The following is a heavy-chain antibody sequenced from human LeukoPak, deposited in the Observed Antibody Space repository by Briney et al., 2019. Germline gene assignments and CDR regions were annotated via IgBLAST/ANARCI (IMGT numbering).Heavy chain of an antibody. CDR2: INHSGST. V-gene: IGHV4-34*01. D-gene: IGHD6-13*01. CDR3: ARSYVSSSWYY. CDR1: GGSFSGYY. J-gene: IGHJ4*02. Sequence: PSETLSLTCAVYGGSFSGYYWSWIRQPPGKGLEWIGEINHSGSTNYNPSLKSRVTISVDTSKNQFSLKLSSVTAADTAVYYCARSYVSSSWYYWGQGTLVTVSS.